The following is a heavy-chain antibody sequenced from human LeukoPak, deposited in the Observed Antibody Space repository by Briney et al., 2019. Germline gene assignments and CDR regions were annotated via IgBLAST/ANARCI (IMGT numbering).Heavy chain of an antibody. CDR1: GGSFSGYY. V-gene: IGHV4-34*01. Sequence: PSETLSLTCAVYGGSFSGYYWSWLRQPPGKGLEWIGEINHSGSTNYSPSLESRVSISIDTSKNQFSLELSSVTAADTAVYYCARHGIFVWGNYRSFDLWGRGTLVTVSS. CDR3: ARHGIFVWGNYRSFDL. D-gene: IGHD3-16*02. J-gene: IGHJ2*01. CDR2: INHSGST.